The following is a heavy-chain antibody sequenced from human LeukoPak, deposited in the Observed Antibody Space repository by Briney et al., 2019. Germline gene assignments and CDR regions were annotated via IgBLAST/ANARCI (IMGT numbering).Heavy chain of an antibody. D-gene: IGHD2-2*02. CDR3: ARDCTVVVPAAIGGYYYYMDV. V-gene: IGHV3-64*01. J-gene: IGHJ6*03. Sequence: GGSLRLSCAASGFTFSSYAMHWVRQAPGKGLECVSAISSNGGSTYYANSVKGRFTISRDNSKNTLYLQMGSLRAEDMAVYYCARDCTVVVPAAIGGYYYYMDVWGKGTTVTVSS. CDR2: ISSNGGST. CDR1: GFTFSSYA.